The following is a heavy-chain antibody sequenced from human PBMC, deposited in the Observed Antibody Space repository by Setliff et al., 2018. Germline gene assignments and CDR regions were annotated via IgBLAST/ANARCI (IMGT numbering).Heavy chain of an antibody. J-gene: IGHJ4*02. Sequence: GGSLRLSCAASGFTFRSYWMSWVRQAPGKGLEWVANIKKDGSIKYYLDSVRGRFTISRDNAKNSLYLQMHSLRAEDTAVYYCAREGTYGSGGFDYWGQGTLVTVSS. D-gene: IGHD3-10*01. V-gene: IGHV3-7*01. CDR3: AREGTYGSGGFDY. CDR2: IKKDGSIK. CDR1: GFTFRSYW.